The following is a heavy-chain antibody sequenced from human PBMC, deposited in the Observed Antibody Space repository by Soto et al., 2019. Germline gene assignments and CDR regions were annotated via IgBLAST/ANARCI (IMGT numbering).Heavy chain of an antibody. CDR1: GGSISSGDYY. J-gene: IGHJ4*02. D-gene: IGHD3-22*01. CDR2: IYYSGST. Sequence: QVQLQESGPGLVKPSQTLSLTCTVSGGSISSGDYYWSWIRQPPGKGLAWIGYIYYSGSTYYNPSLKSRVSISVDTSKNQFSLKLSSVTAADTAVYYCVRGGDSSGYYYVGDYWGQGTLVTVSS. CDR3: VRGGDSSGYYYVGDY. V-gene: IGHV4-30-4*01.